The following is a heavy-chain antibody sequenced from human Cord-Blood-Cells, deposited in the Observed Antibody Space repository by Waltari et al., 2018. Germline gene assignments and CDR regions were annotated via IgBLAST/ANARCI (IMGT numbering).Heavy chain of an antibody. CDR1: GFTFSSYA. J-gene: IGHJ4*02. D-gene: IGHD3-3*01. V-gene: IGHV3-30*04. CDR2: ISYDGSNK. CDR3: AREVTIFGVVDY. Sequence: QVQLVESGGGVVQPGRSLRLSCAASGFTFSSYAMHWVRQAPGKGLGVGADISYDGSNKYYADSVKGRFTISRDNSKNTLYLQMNSLRSEDTAVYYWAREVTIFGVVDYWGQGTLVTVSS.